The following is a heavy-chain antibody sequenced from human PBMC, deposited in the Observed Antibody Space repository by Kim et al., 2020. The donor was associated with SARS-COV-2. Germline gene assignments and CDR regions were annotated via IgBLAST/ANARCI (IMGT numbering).Heavy chain of an antibody. CDR3: ARDRLPRDGSRFIGLYDWFDP. D-gene: IGHD6-19*01. J-gene: IGHJ5*02. Sequence: ASVKVSCKASGYDFLKFNIHWVRQAPGQGPEWMGIINPSAGATSYAQKFMGRVTFTRDTSTRTPYMNLYSLGPEDTAVYYCARDRLPRDGSRFIGLYDWFDPWGQGTLVTVSS. CDR2: INPSAGAT. CDR1: GYDFLKFN. V-gene: IGHV1-46*01.